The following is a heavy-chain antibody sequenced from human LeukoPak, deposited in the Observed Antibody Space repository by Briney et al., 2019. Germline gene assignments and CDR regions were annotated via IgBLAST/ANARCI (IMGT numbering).Heavy chain of an antibody. CDR1: GGSISSYY. CDR3: ARGRKGGSAL. J-gene: IGHJ4*02. Sequence: SETLSLTCTVSGGSISSYYWSWIRQPPGKGLEWIGYIYYSGSTNYNPSLKSRVTISVDTSKNQFSLKLSSVTAADTAFYYCARGRKGGSALWGQGTLVTVSS. D-gene: IGHD3-10*01. V-gene: IGHV4-59*12. CDR2: IYYSGST.